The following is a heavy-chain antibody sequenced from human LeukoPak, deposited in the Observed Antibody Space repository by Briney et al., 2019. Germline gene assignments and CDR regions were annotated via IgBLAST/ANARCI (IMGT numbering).Heavy chain of an antibody. V-gene: IGHV3-49*03. Sequence: GGSLRLSCTASGFTLGDYAMSWFRQAPGKGLEWVGFIRSKPYGGTTEYAASVKGRFTISRDDSKTIAHLQMNSLKAEDTAVYYCTRGYDVLTGLSYFDYWGQGALVTVSS. CDR2: IRSKPYGGTT. CDR3: TRGYDVLTGLSYFDY. D-gene: IGHD3-9*01. J-gene: IGHJ4*02. CDR1: GFTLGDYA.